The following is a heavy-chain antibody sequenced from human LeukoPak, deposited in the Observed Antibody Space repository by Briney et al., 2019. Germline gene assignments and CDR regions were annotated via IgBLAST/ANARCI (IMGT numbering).Heavy chain of an antibody. CDR1: GGSFSGYY. CDR3: ARSGGPSARVNAFDI. D-gene: IGHD2-15*01. Sequence: SETLSLTCAVYGGSFSGYYWSWIRQPPGKGPEWIGEINHSGSTNYNPSLKSRVTISVDPSKNQFSLKLSSVTAADTAVYSCARSGGPSARVNAFDIWGQRTMVTVSS. CDR2: INHSGST. J-gene: IGHJ3*02. V-gene: IGHV4-34*01.